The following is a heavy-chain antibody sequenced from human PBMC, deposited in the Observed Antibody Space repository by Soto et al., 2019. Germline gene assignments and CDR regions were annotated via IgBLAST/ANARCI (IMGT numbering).Heavy chain of an antibody. J-gene: IGHJ4*02. CDR3: VACDYRDCPRC. CDR2: INHSGST. V-gene: IGHV4-34*01. D-gene: IGHD4-17*01. Sequence: PSETLSLTCAVYGGSFSGYYWSWVRQSPRKGLEWIGEINHSGSTNYNPSLKSRLTISVDTSKNQFSLKLSSVTAADTALYYCVACDYRDCPRCWGQGSLVTVSS. CDR1: GGSFSGYY.